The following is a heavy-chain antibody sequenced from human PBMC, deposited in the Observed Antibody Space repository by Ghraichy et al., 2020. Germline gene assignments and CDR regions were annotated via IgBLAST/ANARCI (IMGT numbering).Heavy chain of an antibody. CDR1: GFTFSRFG. J-gene: IGHJ5*02. Sequence: GGSLRLSCAASGFTFSRFGMHWVRQAPGKGLEWVAIIWYDGSKKYYADSVKGRFTISRDNSKSTLYLQMNSLRAEDTAVYYCARGYCTTSSCNDRPWFDPWGQGTLGTVSS. CDR2: IWYDGSKK. D-gene: IGHD2-2*01. CDR3: ARGYCTTSSCNDRPWFDP. V-gene: IGHV3-33*01.